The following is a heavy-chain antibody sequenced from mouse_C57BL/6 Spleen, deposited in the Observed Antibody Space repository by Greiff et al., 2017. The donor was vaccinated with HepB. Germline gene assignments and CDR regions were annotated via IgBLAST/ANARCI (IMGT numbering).Heavy chain of an antibody. V-gene: IGHV1-55*01. CDR2: IYPGSGST. CDR1: GYTFTSYW. Sequence: QVQLQQPGAELVKPGASVQMSCKASGYTFTSYWITWVKQRPGQGLEWIGDIYPGSGSTNYNEKFKSKATLTVDTASSTAYMQLRSLTAEDSAVYDCGGYSFAGYADWGQGTLVTVAA. D-gene: IGHD2-12*01. J-gene: IGHJ3*01. CDR3: GGYSFAGYAD.